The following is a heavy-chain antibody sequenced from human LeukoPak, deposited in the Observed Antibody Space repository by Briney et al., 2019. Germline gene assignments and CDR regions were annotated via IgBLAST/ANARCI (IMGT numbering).Heavy chain of an antibody. CDR1: GFTVSSNY. CDR3: ARGPKGYYYMDV. Sequence: GGSLRLSCAASGFTVSSNYMSWVRQAPGKGLEWVSVIYSGGSTYYADSVKGRFTISRDNSKNTLYLQMNSLRAEDTAVYYCARGPKGYYYMDVWGKGTTVTISS. CDR2: IYSGGST. V-gene: IGHV3-53*01. J-gene: IGHJ6*03.